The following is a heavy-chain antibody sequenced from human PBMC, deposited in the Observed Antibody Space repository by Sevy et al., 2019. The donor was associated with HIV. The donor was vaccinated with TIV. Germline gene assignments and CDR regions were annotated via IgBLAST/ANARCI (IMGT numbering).Heavy chain of an antibody. D-gene: IGHD4-4*01. J-gene: IGHJ4*01. CDR3: AREATRLTV. CDR1: GFIVSSYY. Sequence: GGSLRLSCAASGFIVSSYYMGWVRQAPGKGLEWVSLINTRGTTFYADSVKGRFTISRDNSKNTLYLQMNGLRAEDTAMYYCAREATRLTVWGHGTLVTVSS. CDR2: INTRGTT. V-gene: IGHV3-53*01.